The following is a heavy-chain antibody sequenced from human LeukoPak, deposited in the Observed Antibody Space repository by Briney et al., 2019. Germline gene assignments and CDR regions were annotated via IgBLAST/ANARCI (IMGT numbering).Heavy chain of an antibody. Sequence: GGSLRLSRAASGFTFSDYYMSWIRQAPGKGLEWVSYISSSGSTIYYADSVKGRFTISRDNAKNSLYLQMNSLRAEDTAVYYCARGLYCGGDCSFGPFDYWGQGTLVTVSS. V-gene: IGHV3-11*01. CDR2: ISSSGSTI. J-gene: IGHJ4*02. CDR3: ARGLYCGGDCSFGPFDY. CDR1: GFTFSDYY. D-gene: IGHD2-21*02.